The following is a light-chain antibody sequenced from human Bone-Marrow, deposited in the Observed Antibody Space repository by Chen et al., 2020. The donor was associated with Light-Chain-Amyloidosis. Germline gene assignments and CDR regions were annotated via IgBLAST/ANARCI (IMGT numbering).Light chain of an antibody. CDR1: ILAKKY. V-gene: IGLV3-27*01. CDR3: YSATDNYYV. J-gene: IGLJ3*02. Sequence: SFELTQPSSVSVSPGQTARITCSGDILAKKYARGFQQRPGQAPMLLIFKDTERPSGIPERFSGSSSGTTVTLTISGAQIDDEGDYYCYSATDNYYVFGGGTKLTVL. CDR2: KDT.